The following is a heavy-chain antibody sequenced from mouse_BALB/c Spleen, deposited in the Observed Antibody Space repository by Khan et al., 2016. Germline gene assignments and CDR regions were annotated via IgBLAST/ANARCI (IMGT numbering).Heavy chain of an antibody. Sequence: QIQLVQSGPELKKPGETVKISCKASGYTFTDYSMHWVKQAPGKGLKWMGWINTETGEPTYADDFKGRFAFSLETSASTAYLQINNLKNEDTATYFCASELGRGFAYWGQGTLVTVSA. CDR2: INTETGEP. D-gene: IGHD4-1*01. CDR1: GYTFTDYS. CDR3: ASELGRGFAY. J-gene: IGHJ3*01. V-gene: IGHV9-2-1*01.